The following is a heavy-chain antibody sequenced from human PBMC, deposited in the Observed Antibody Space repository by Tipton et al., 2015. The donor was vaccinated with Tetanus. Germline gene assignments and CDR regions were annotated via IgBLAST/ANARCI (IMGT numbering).Heavy chain of an antibody. Sequence: TLSLTCTVSGDSISGGSYSWAWIRQPPGKGLEWIGSIYERGDTYYIPSLKRRVTISVDTPKNQFSLNLNSLTATDTAVYFCARHQSGYFTPFDYWGQGTLVTVSS. V-gene: IGHV4-39*01. CDR2: IYERGDT. CDR1: GDSISGGSYS. J-gene: IGHJ4*02. CDR3: ARHQSGYFTPFDY. D-gene: IGHD3-3*01.